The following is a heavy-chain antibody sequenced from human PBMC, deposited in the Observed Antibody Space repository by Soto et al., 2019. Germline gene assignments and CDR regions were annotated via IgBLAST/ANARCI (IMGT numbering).Heavy chain of an antibody. CDR1: GGSISSYY. CDR2: IYYSGST. J-gene: IGHJ4*02. Sequence: QVQLQESGPGLVKPSETLSLTCTVSGGSISSYYWSWIRQPPGKGLEWIGYIYYSGSTNYNPSLKSRGTISVDTSKNQFSLKLSSVTAADTAVYYCAREGGYDSSGYADYWGQGTLVTVSS. CDR3: AREGGYDSSGYADY. D-gene: IGHD3-22*01. V-gene: IGHV4-59*01.